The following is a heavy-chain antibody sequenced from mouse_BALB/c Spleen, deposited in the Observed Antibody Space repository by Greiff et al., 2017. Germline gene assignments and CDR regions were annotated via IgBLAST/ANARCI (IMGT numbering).Heavy chain of an antibody. J-gene: IGHJ2*01. V-gene: IGHV1S56*01. CDR2: IYPGNVNT. D-gene: IGHD2-1*01. CDR3: ARGSYGIFDY. CDR1: GYTFTSYY. Sequence: QVQLKESGPELVKPGASVRISCKASGYTFTSYYIHWVKQRPGQGLEWIGWIYPGNVNTKYNEKFKGKATLTADKSSSTAYMQLSSLTSEDSAVYFCARGSYGIFDYWGQGTTLTVSS.